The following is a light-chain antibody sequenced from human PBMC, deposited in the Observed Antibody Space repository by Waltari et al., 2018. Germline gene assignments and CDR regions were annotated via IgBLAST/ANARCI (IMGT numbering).Light chain of an antibody. J-gene: IGKJ4*01. Sequence: EMVMTQFPGTLSVSPGERATLSCRASQSVSSKLAWYQQSPGQVPRLLIYGSSTRATGIPARFSGSVSGTEFTLTISRLQSEDCAVYYCQQYNNWPQVTFGGGTRVEIK. CDR1: QSVSSK. V-gene: IGKV3-15*01. CDR2: GSS. CDR3: QQYNNWPQVT.